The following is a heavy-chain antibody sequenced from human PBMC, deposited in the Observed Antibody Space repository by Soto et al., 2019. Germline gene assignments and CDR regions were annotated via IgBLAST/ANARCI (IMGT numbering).Heavy chain of an antibody. V-gene: IGHV4-59*01. CDR3: ARGSENFDY. CDR2: IYYSGST. CDR1: GGSISSYY. Sequence: SETLSLTCTVSGGSISSYYWSLIRQPPGKVLEWIGYIYYSGSTNYNPSLKSRVTISVDTSKNQFSLKLSSVTAADTAVYYCARGSENFDYWGQGTLVTVSA. J-gene: IGHJ4*02.